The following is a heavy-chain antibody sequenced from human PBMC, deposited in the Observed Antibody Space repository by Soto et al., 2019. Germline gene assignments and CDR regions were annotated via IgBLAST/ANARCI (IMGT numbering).Heavy chain of an antibody. CDR3: ASSSGNNYGVGTNYYFDY. J-gene: IGHJ4*02. CDR1: GGTFSTYS. CDR2: IIPIFGTA. D-gene: IGHD1-26*01. V-gene: IGHV1-69*06. Sequence: ASVKVSCKTSGGTFSTYSIVLVRQAPGEGLEWMGGIIPIFGTANYAQKFQDRVTITADKSTNTAFMELSSLKSEDTAMYYCASSSGNNYGVGTNYYFDYWGQGTLVTVSS.